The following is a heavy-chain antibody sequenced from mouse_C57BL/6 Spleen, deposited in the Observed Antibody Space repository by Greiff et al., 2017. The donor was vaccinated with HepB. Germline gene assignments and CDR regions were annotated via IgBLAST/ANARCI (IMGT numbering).Heavy chain of an antibody. CDR1: GYSITSGYY. D-gene: IGHD4-1*01. Sequence: EVKLQESGPGLVKPSQSLSLTCSVTGYSITSGYYWNWIRQFPGNKLEWMGYISYDGSNNYNPSLKNRISITRDTSKNQFFLKLNSVTTEDTATYYCARVGGGYYFDYWGQGTTLTVSS. V-gene: IGHV3-6*01. J-gene: IGHJ2*01. CDR3: ARVGGGYYFDY. CDR2: ISYDGSN.